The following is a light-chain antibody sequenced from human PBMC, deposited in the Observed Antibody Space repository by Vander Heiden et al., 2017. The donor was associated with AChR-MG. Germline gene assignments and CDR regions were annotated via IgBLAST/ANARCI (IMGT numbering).Light chain of an antibody. J-gene: IGKJ2*01. CDR2: HAS. CDR3: QQYGRSPRLS. Sequence: EVVLTQSPGILSLSPGEGATLSCRASQTVSSDFLAWDQQKPGQAPRLLIYHASTRATGIPDRFSGSGSGTDFTLTISRLEPEDIAVYYCQQYGRSPRLSFGQGTKLEIK. V-gene: IGKV3-20*01. CDR1: QTVSSDF.